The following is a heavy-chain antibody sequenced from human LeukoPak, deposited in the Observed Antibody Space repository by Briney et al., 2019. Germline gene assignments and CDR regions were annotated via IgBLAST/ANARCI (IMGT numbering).Heavy chain of an antibody. CDR3: AKRYGGNWGSFDY. V-gene: IGHV3-23*01. D-gene: IGHD4-23*01. CDR1: GFTFSSYA. CDR2: ISGSGGST. Sequence: GGSLRLSCAASGFTFSSYAMSCVRQAPGKGLEWVSAISGSGGSTYYADSVKGRFTISRDNSKNTLYLQMNSLRAEDTAVYYCAKRYGGNWGSFDYWGQGTLVTVSS. J-gene: IGHJ4*02.